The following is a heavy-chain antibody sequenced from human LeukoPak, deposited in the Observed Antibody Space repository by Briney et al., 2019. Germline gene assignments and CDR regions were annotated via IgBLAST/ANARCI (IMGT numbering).Heavy chain of an antibody. CDR2: ISYDGSNK. D-gene: IGHD1-26*01. CDR3: LSGSYGEVGDY. J-gene: IGHJ4*02. V-gene: IGHV3-30*03. CDR1: GFTFSSYG. Sequence: GGSLRLSCAASGFTFSSYGVHWVRQAPGKGLEWVAVISYDGSNKYYADSVKGRFTISRDNSKNTLYLQINSLRAEDTAVYYCLSGSYGEVGDYWGQGTLVTVSS.